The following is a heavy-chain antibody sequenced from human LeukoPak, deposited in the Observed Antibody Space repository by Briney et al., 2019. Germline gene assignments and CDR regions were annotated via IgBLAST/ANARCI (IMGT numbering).Heavy chain of an antibody. CDR3: AKNRSGWYYLDY. CDR2: ITWNSAPI. V-gene: IGHV3-9*01. CDR1: GFSFDDYA. Sequence: GGSLRLSCAASGFSFDDYAMHWVRQVPGEGLEWVSGITWNSAPIGYADSVKGRFTISRDNSKNSLYLQMNSLTVEDTAVYYCAKNRSGWYYLDYRGQGTLVTVSS. J-gene: IGHJ4*02. D-gene: IGHD6-19*01.